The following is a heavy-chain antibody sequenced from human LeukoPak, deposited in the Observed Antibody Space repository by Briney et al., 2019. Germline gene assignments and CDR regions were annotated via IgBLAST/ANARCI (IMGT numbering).Heavy chain of an antibody. V-gene: IGHV1-69*13. J-gene: IGHJ4*02. D-gene: IGHD4-23*01. CDR2: IIPIFGTA. Sequence: SVKVSCKASGGTFSSYSISWVRQAPGQGLEWMGGIIPIFGTANYAQKFQGRVTITADESTSTAYMELSSLRSEDAAVYYCARGDHNPHYGGSTIDYWGQGTLVTVSS. CDR1: GGTFSSYS. CDR3: ARGDHNPHYGGSTIDY.